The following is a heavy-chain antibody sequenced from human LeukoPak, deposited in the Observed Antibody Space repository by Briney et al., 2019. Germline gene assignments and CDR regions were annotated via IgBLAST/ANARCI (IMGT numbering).Heavy chain of an antibody. CDR2: IYYSGST. CDR1: GGSVSSGSYY. D-gene: IGHD3-10*01. CDR3: ARDTVVATQWFGEHDAFDI. V-gene: IGHV4-61*01. J-gene: IGHJ3*02. Sequence: SETLSLTCTVSGGSVSSGSYYWSWIRQPPGKGLEWIGYIYYSGSTNYNPSLKSRVTISVDTSKNQFSLKLSSVTAADTAVYYCARDTVVATQWFGEHDAFDIWGQGTMVTVSS.